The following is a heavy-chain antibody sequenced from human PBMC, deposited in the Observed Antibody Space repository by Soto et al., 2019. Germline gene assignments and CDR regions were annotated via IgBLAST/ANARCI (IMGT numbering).Heavy chain of an antibody. CDR2: IIPIFGTA. J-gene: IGHJ4*02. CDR1: GGTFSSYA. V-gene: IGHV1-69*06. D-gene: IGHD5-12*01. Sequence: GASVKVSCKASGGTFSSYAISWVRQAPGQGLEWMGGIIPIFGTANYAQKFQGRVTITADKSTSTAYMELSSLRSEDTAVYYCARDSVRHGYNFFRFDYWGQGPLVTVSS. CDR3: ARDSVRHGYNFFRFDY.